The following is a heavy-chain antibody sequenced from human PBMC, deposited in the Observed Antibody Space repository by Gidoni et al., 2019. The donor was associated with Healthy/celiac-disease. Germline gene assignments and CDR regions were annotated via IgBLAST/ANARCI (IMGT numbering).Heavy chain of an antibody. D-gene: IGHD3-16*01. J-gene: IGHJ4*02. CDR1: GCTFSSYE. V-gene: IGHV3-48*03. CDR3: AGDRGSRDGYPDY. Sequence: EVQLVESGGGLVLPGGSLSLSCAASGCTFSSYELNWVRQAPGKGLGWVTYISGNGSTIYYADSVKGRFTISRDNAKNSLYLQVNSLRAEDTAVYYCAGDRGSRDGYPDYWGQGTLVTVSS. CDR2: ISGNGSTI.